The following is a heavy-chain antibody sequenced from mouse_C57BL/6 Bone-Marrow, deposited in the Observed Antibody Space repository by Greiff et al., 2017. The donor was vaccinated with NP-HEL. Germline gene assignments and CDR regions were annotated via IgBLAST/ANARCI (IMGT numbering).Heavy chain of an antibody. V-gene: IGHV1-81*01. CDR2: IYPRSGNT. J-gene: IGHJ2*01. CDR3: ARYYYSNYGRYFDY. CDR1: GYTFTSYG. D-gene: IGHD2-5*01. Sequence: VHLVESGAELARPGASVKLSCKASGYTFTSYGISWVKQRTGQGLEWIGEIYPRSGNTYYNEKFKGKATLTADKSSSTAYMELRSLTSEDSAVYFCARYYYSNYGRYFDYWGQGTTLTVSS.